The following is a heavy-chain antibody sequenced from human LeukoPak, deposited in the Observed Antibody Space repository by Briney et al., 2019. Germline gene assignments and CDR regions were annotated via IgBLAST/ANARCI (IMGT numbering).Heavy chain of an antibody. V-gene: IGHV3-74*01. CDR2: NGXXX. CDR3: ATSRTFDY. J-gene: IGHJ4*02. CDR1: GFTFXXXX. Sequence: GGSLRLXXAASGFTFXXXXXXXVRQSPGKGLVWVSGNGXXXXXAXSVXGRFXXXXXXXKNTVYLQMNSLRAEDTAVYHCATSRTFDYWGQGTLVTVSS.